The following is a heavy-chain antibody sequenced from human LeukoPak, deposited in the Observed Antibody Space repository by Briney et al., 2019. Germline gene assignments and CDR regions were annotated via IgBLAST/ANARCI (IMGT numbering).Heavy chain of an antibody. CDR3: ARDSIHGSYHFFDS. V-gene: IGHV6-1*01. CDR2: TYYRSRWSN. J-gene: IGHJ4*02. Sequence: SQTLSLTCVMSGDSVSSNSATWNWIRQSPSRGLEWLGRTYYRSRWSNDYAASVKSRITINPDTSKNQLSLQLNSVTPEDTAVYYCARDSIHGSYHFFDSWGQGTLATVSS. CDR1: GDSVSSNSAT. D-gene: IGHD1-26*01.